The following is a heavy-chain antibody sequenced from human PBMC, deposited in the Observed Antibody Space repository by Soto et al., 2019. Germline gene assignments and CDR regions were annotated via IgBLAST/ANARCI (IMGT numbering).Heavy chain of an antibody. CDR1: GFSFDDYG. Sequence: EVHLVESGGGLVQPGRSLRLSCATSGFSFDDYGMHWVRRAPGKGLEWVSSISSSSSYIYYADSVKGRFTISRDNAKNSLYLQMNSLRAEDTAVYYCARDEYYYDSSGYPFDYWGQGTLVTVSS. CDR2: ISSSSSYI. D-gene: IGHD3-22*01. CDR3: ARDEYYYDSSGYPFDY. V-gene: IGHV3-21*01. J-gene: IGHJ4*02.